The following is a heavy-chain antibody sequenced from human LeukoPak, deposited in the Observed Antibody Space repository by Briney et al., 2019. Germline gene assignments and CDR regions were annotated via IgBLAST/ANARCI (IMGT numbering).Heavy chain of an antibody. CDR2: MNPNSGNT. Sequence: GASVKVSCKASGYTFTSYDINWVRQATGQGLEWMGWMNPNSGNTGYAQKFQGRVTMARNTSISTAYMELSSLRSEDTAVYYCARPLRLGELSSDYWGQGTLVTVSS. CDR3: ARPLRLGELSSDY. CDR1: GYTFTSYD. V-gene: IGHV1-8*01. D-gene: IGHD3-16*02. J-gene: IGHJ4*02.